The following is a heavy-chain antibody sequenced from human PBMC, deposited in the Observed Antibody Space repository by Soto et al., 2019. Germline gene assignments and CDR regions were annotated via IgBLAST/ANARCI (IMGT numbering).Heavy chain of an antibody. D-gene: IGHD1-26*01. CDR3: ARHRVVGATTHWYFNL. V-gene: IGHV1-46*01. J-gene: IGHJ2*01. CDR2: INRSGGST. CDR1: GYAFTSYY. Sequence: QVQLVQSGAEVKKPGASVKVSCKASGYAFTSYYMHWVRQAPRQGLHWMGIINRSGGSTNYAQKVQARVTMSRDTSTSTVYMELSSMRPEGTAVYYCARHRVVGATTHWYFNLWGRGTLVTVSS.